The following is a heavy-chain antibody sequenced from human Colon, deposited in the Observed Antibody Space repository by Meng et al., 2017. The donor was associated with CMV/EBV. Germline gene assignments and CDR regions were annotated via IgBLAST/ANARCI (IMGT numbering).Heavy chain of an antibody. Sequence: QVQLQVSGPGLVKPLETPSPSCTVSGGSISSYYWSWIRQPAGKGLEWIGRIYPSGFPKYKPSLESRVTMSADTSKNQISLKLTSVTAADTAVYYCARAQYTYGYWIFDYWGQGTLVTVSS. V-gene: IGHV4-4*07. CDR3: ARAQYTYGYWIFDY. CDR1: GGSISSYY. J-gene: IGHJ4*02. CDR2: IYPSGFP. D-gene: IGHD5-18*01.